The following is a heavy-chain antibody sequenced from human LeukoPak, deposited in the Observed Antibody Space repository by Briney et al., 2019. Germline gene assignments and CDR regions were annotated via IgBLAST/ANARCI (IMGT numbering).Heavy chain of an antibody. J-gene: IGHJ5*02. Sequence: ASVKVSCKASGYTFTGYYMHWVRQAPGQGLEWMGGIIPIFGTANYAQKFQGRVTITADESTSTAYMELSSLRSEDTAVYYCARDLYISGNGWFDPWGQGTLVTVSS. V-gene: IGHV1-69*13. CDR3: ARDLYISGNGWFDP. CDR1: GYTFTGYY. CDR2: IIPIFGTA. D-gene: IGHD6-19*01.